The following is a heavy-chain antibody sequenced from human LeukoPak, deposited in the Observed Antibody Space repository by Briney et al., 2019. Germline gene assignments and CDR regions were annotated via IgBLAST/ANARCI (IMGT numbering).Heavy chain of an antibody. D-gene: IGHD3-9*01. CDR2: IIPILGIA. Sequence: GASVKVSCKASGGTFSSYAISWVRQAPGQGLEWMGRIIPILGIANYAQKFQGRVTITADKSTSTAYMELSSLRSEDPAVYYCARALYYDILTGYVDHFDYWGQGTLVTVSS. V-gene: IGHV1-69*04. CDR3: ARALYYDILTGYVDHFDY. CDR1: GGTFSSYA. J-gene: IGHJ4*02.